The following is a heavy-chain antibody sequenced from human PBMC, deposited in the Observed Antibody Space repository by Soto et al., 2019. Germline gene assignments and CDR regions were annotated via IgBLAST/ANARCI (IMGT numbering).Heavy chain of an antibody. CDR1: GYSFTSYW. CDR2: IYPGDSDT. J-gene: IGHJ4*02. Sequence: PGESRKISWKGSGYSFTSYWIGWVRQIPWKGLEWMGIIYPGDSDTRYSPSFQGQVTISADKSSSTAYLQWSSLKASDTAMYYCASQIPGYSSSWYYLMTDHWGQGTLVTVSS. CDR3: ASQIPGYSSSWYYLMTDH. V-gene: IGHV5-51*01. D-gene: IGHD6-13*01.